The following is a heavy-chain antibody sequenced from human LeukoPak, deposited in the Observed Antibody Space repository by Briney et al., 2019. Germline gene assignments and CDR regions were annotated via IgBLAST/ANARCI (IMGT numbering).Heavy chain of an antibody. Sequence: PGGSLRLSCAASGFTFSSYAMSWVRQAPGKGLEWVSAISGSGGSTYYADSVKGRFTISRDNVKNSVYLQMNSLRGEDTAVYYCAAGWPGGDYWGQGTLVTVSS. CDR2: ISGSGGST. V-gene: IGHV3-23*01. CDR1: GFTFSSYA. CDR3: AAGWPGGDY. D-gene: IGHD6-19*01. J-gene: IGHJ4*02.